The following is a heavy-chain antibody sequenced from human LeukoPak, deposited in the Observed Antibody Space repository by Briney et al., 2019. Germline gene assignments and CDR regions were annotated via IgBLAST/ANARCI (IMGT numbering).Heavy chain of an antibody. D-gene: IGHD3-16*01. Sequence: GGSLRLSCAASGFIFSPYAMSWVRQAPGKGLEWVSAISGSGGSTYYADSVKGRFTISRDNSKNTLYLQMNSLRAEDTAVYYCAKVSGGVGPLDYWGQGTLVTVSS. V-gene: IGHV3-23*01. CDR2: ISGSGGST. J-gene: IGHJ4*02. CDR1: GFIFSPYA. CDR3: AKVSGGVGPLDY.